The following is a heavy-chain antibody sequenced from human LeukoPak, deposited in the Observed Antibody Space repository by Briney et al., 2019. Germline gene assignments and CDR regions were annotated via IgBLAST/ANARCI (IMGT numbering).Heavy chain of an antibody. CDR1: GGSISSGPYY. Sequence: PSQTLSLTCTISGGSISSGPYYWSWIRQPAGKGLEWIGRIYTSGSTNYNPSLKSRVTISVDTSKNQFSLKLSSVTAADTAVYYCARGTYGSFSLGNWFDPWGQGTLVTVSS. CDR2: IYTSGST. CDR3: ARGTYGSFSLGNWFDP. J-gene: IGHJ5*02. D-gene: IGHD3-10*01. V-gene: IGHV4-61*02.